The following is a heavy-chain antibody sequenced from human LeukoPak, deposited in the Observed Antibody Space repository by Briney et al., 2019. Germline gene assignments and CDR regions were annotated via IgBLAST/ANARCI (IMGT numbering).Heavy chain of an antibody. Sequence: SSVKVSCKGSVGSFSSYAISWVRQAPGQGLEWMGRIIPIFGTANYAQKSQGSVTIITDESTSTAYMELSSLRSEDTAVYYCAREYYYDSSGYYYVIDYWGQGTLVTVSS. D-gene: IGHD3-22*01. CDR3: AREYYYDSSGYYYVIDY. CDR1: VGSFSSYA. CDR2: IIPIFGTA. V-gene: IGHV1-69*05. J-gene: IGHJ4*02.